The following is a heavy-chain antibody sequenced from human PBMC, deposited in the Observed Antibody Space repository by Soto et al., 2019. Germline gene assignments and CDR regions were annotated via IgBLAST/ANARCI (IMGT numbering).Heavy chain of an antibody. J-gene: IGHJ3*01. CDR2: ISAFDGNT. CDR1: GYTFSNYG. Sequence: QVQLVQSGGEVKKPGASVRVSCKASGYTFSNYGVSWVRQAPGQGLEWMGWISAFDGNTNYTEKFQDRVTMTTDTSTGTAYMELRSLRSDDTAMYFCARDVQFQLLHDAVDLWGQGTMVTVSS. D-gene: IGHD2-2*01. V-gene: IGHV1-18*01. CDR3: ARDVQFQLLHDAVDL.